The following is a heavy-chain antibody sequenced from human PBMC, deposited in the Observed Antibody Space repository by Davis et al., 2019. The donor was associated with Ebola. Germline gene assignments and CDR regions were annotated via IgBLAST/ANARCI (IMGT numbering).Heavy chain of an antibody. Sequence: GESLKISCKGSGYSFTSYWIGWVRQMPGKGLEWMGIIYPGDSDTRYSPSFEGQVTISVDRSISTAYLQWSSLKASDTAMYYCARQESLYGWSDYWGQGTLVTVSS. CDR2: IYPGDSDT. V-gene: IGHV5-51*01. J-gene: IGHJ4*02. D-gene: IGHD2-8*01. CDR3: ARQESLYGWSDY. CDR1: GYSFTSYW.